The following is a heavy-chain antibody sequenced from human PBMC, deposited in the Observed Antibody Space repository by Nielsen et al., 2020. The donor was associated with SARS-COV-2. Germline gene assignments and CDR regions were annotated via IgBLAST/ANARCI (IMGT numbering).Heavy chain of an antibody. V-gene: IGHV4-38-2*02. CDR2: IYHSGST. Sequence: PGKGLEWIGSIYHSGSTYYNPSLKSRVTISVDTSKNQFSLKLSSVTAADTAVYYCARVERVTMIVVVMQGYFQHWGQGTLVTVSS. J-gene: IGHJ1*01. CDR3: ARVERVTMIVVVMQGYFQH. D-gene: IGHD3-22*01.